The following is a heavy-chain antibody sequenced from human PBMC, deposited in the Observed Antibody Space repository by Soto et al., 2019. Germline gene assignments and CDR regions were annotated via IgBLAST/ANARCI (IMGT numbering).Heavy chain of an antibody. D-gene: IGHD6-19*01. Sequence: SETLSLTCTVSGGSISSYYWSWIRQPPGKGLEWIGYIYYSGSTNYNPSLKSRVTISVDTSKNQFSLKLSSVTAADTAVYYCARDGSGCSGYYFDYWGQGTLVTVSS. CDR3: ARDGSGCSGYYFDY. CDR2: IYYSGST. CDR1: GGSISSYY. J-gene: IGHJ4*02. V-gene: IGHV4-59*01.